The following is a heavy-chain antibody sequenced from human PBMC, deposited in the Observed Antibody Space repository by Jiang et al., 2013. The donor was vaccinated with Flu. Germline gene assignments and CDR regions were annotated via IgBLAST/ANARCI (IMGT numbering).Heavy chain of an antibody. CDR3: ARGGVRGVIPYYFDY. V-gene: IGHV3-74*01. CDR2: INSDGSST. J-gene: IGHJ4*02. Sequence: GLVWVSRINSDGSSTSYADSVKGRFTISRDNAKNTLYLQMNSLRAEDTAVYYCARGGVRGVIPYYFDYWGQGTLVTVSS. D-gene: IGHD3-10*01.